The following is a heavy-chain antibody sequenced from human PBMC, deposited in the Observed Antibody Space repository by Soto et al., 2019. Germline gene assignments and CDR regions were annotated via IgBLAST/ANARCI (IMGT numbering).Heavy chain of an antibody. CDR2: IYHSGST. J-gene: IGHJ6*02. V-gene: IGHV4-4*02. Sequence: SETLSLTCAVSSGSISSSNWWSWVRQPPGKGLEWIGEIYHSGSTNYNPSLKSRVTISVDKSKNQFSLKLSSVTAADTAVYYCATTAGRSYYYGMDVWGQGTTVTVSS. CDR1: SGSISSSNW. D-gene: IGHD6-25*01. CDR3: ATTAGRSYYYGMDV.